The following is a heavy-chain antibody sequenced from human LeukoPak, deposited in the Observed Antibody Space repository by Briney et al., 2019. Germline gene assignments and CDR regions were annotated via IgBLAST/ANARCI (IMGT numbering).Heavy chain of an antibody. J-gene: IGHJ6*03. CDR3: TRSGYYFRRLDHHYMDV. V-gene: IGHV4-39*01. D-gene: IGHD3-3*01. CDR2: IYYSGST. Sequence: SETLSLTCTVSGGSISSSTYYWGWIRQSPGKGLEWIGSIYYSGSTYYNPSLKSRLTISVDTSKNQFSLKLSSVTAADTPVYYCTRSGYYFRRLDHHYMDVWGKGTTITVSS. CDR1: GGSISSSTYY.